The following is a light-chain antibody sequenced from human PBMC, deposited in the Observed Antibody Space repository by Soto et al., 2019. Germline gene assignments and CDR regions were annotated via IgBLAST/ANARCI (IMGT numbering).Light chain of an antibody. V-gene: IGKV2-28*01. CDR3: MQALQTPWT. Sequence: DIVMTQSPLSLPVTPGEAASISCRSSQSVLNSDGYNRMDWYLQKPGRSPQLLLYLGSNRASGVPDRLSGSGSGTDFTLTISRVEAEDVGVYYCMQALQTPWTFGQGTKVEIK. CDR1: QSVLNSDGYNR. J-gene: IGKJ1*01. CDR2: LGS.